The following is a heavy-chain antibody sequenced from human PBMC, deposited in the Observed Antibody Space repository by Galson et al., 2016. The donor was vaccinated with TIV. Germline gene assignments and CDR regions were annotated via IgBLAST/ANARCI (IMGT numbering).Heavy chain of an antibody. V-gene: IGHV6-1*01. CDR1: GDSVSSNSAA. J-gene: IGHJ3*01. CDR3: ARAAGRNGATCHATCESFDF. D-gene: IGHD3-10*01. Sequence: CAISGDSVSSNSAAWNWIRQSPSRGLEWLGRTYCRSRCYYDYAVSVKSRITIESDTSKNHFSLQLNSVTSEDKAVYYCARAAGRNGATCHATCESFDFWGQGTKVTVPS. CDR2: TYCRSRCYY.